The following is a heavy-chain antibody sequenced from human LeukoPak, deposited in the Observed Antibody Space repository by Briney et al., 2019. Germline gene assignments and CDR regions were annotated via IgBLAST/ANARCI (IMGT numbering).Heavy chain of an antibody. J-gene: IGHJ3*02. CDR1: GFTFSSYW. CDR3: ARDPATWGDAFDI. CDR2: IKQDGSEK. V-gene: IGHV3-7*01. Sequence: GGSLRLSCAASGFTFSSYWMSWVRQAPGKGLEWVANIKQDGSEKYYVDSVKGRFTISRDNAKNSLYLQMNSLRAEDTAVYYCARDPATWGDAFDIWGQGTMVTVSS. D-gene: IGHD7-27*01.